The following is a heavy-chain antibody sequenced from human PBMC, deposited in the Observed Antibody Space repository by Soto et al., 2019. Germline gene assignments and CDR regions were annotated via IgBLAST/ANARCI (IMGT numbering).Heavy chain of an antibody. CDR1: GFTFSSYW. CDR3: ARGQDVFSSSWYSSNWFDP. V-gene: IGHV3-74*01. J-gene: IGHJ5*02. D-gene: IGHD6-13*01. CDR2: INSDGSST. Sequence: GGSLRLSCAASGFTFSSYWMHWVRQAPGKGLVWVSRINSDGSSTSYADSVKGRFTISRDNAKNTLYLQMNSLRAEDTAVYYCARGQDVFSSSWYSSNWFDPWGQGTLVTVSS.